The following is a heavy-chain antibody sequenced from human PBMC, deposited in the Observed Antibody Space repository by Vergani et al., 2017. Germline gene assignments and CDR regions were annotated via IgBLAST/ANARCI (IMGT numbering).Heavy chain of an antibody. CDR2: IKSTFDRGTT. Sequence: EVQLVESGGGIVQPGGSLRLSCVASGFSFRNAWMNWVRRTPGKGLEWVGRIKSTFDRGTTEYAGAVKGRFTIARDDSKNTLFLQMNGLKTEDIGVYYCTTDPRDCGDGSCSWVRDHHYYGMDVWGQGTTVTVSS. CDR1: GFSFRNAW. CDR3: TTDPRDCGDGSCSWVRDHHYYGMDV. V-gene: IGHV3-15*07. D-gene: IGHD2-21*01. J-gene: IGHJ6*02.